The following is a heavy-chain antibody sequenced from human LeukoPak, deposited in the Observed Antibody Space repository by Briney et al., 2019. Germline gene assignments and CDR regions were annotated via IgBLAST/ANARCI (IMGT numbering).Heavy chain of an antibody. Sequence: SVKVSCKTSGGTFRSYPISWVRQAPGQGLEWMGGIIPMFGTTNYAQKFQGRVTITADAFASTAYMELSSLRSEDTAIYYCARGRNYNLNGEADYWGQGTLVTVSS. CDR1: GGTFRSYP. CDR3: ARGRNYNLNGEADY. CDR2: IIPMFGTT. V-gene: IGHV1-69*13. J-gene: IGHJ4*02. D-gene: IGHD1-14*01.